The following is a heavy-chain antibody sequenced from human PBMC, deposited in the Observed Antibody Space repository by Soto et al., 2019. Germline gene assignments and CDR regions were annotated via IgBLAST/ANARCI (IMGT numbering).Heavy chain of an antibody. D-gene: IGHD2-2*01. J-gene: IGHJ5*02. CDR3: AHGNIVVVPAAMESWFDP. V-gene: IGHV2-5*02. CDR1: GFSLSTSGVG. CDR2: IYWDDDK. Sequence: QITLKESGPTLVKPTQTLTLTCTFSGFSLSTSGVGVGWIRQPPGKALEWLALIYWDDDKRYSPSLKSRLTITKDTSKNQVVPTMTNMDPVDTATYYCAHGNIVVVPAAMESWFDPWGQGTLVTVSS.